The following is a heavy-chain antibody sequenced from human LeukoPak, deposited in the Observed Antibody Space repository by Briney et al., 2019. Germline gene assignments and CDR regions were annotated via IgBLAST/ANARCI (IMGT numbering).Heavy chain of an antibody. CDR2: NSGGSNYI. CDR1: GFTFSSFI. D-gene: IGHD2-15*01. J-gene: IGHJ3*02. V-gene: IGHV3-21*01. CDR3: ARDSVAATSAFDI. Sequence: PGGSLRLSCAASGFTFSSFIMNWVRQAPGKGLEWVSSNSGGSNYIYYADSVKGRFTISRDNAKNSLYLQMNSLRAEDTALYYCARDSVAATSAFDIWGQGTMVTVSS.